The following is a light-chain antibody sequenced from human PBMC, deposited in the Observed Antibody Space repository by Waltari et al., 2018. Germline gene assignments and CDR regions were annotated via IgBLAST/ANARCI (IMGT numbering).Light chain of an antibody. J-gene: IGKJ1*01. CDR1: PSRSRAV. CDR3: QHDVRLPAT. Sequence: CRSSPSRSRAVAWYGQNPGQAPRLLIVGASNSATGMPDRFSGSGSETDVSLTISRLEPEDVAVDECQHDVRLPATCGRGTKVEIK. V-gene: IGKV3-20*01. CDR2: GAS.